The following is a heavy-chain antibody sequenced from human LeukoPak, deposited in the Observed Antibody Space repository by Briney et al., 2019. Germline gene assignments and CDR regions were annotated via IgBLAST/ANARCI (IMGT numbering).Heavy chain of an antibody. Sequence: GGSLRLSCAASGFTVSSNYMSWVRQAPGKGLEWVAISYSGNTTYCADSVKGRFTISRDNSKNTLYLQMNSLRAEDTAVYYCARGVAVAGTFDYWGQGTLVTVSS. CDR1: GFTVSSNY. CDR2: SYSGNTT. CDR3: ARGVAVAGTFDY. V-gene: IGHV3-66*01. D-gene: IGHD6-19*01. J-gene: IGHJ4*02.